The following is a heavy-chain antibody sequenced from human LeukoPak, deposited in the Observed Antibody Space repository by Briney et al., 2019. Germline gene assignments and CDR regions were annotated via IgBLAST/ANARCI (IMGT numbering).Heavy chain of an antibody. V-gene: IGHV1-18*04. CDR2: ISAYNGNT. J-gene: IGHJ6*04. CDR1: GYTFTSYG. D-gene: IGHD3-10*01. Sequence: ASVKVSCKASGYTFTSYGISWVRQAPGQGPEWMGWISAYNGNTNYAQKLQGRVTMTTDTSTSTAYMELRSLRSDDTAVYYCARVLLWFGELLPNGMDVWGKGTTVTVSS. CDR3: ARVLLWFGELLPNGMDV.